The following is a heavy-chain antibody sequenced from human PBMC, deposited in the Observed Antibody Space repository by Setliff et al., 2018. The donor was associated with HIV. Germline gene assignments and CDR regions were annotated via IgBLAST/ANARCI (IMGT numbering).Heavy chain of an antibody. D-gene: IGHD5-12*01. J-gene: IGHJ3*02. CDR3: ARDSGATPTHAFDI. CDR2: FNPVFGAA. CDR1: GGTFRTDA. Sequence: GASVKVSCKASGGTFRTDAISWVRQAPGQGLEWVGGFNPVFGAANYAPKFRGRVTITADEAATTAYMEVSSLRSDDTAIYYCARDSGATPTHAFDIWGQGTTVTVS. V-gene: IGHV1-69*13.